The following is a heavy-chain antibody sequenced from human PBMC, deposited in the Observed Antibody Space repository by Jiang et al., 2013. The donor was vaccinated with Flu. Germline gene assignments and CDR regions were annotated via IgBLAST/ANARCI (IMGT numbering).Heavy chain of an antibody. CDR3: VRDRTGDRYFDL. CDR2: IYYSGST. D-gene: IGHD7-27*01. CDR1: GGSISSGGYY. V-gene: IGHV4-31*03. Sequence: KPSQTLSLTCTVSGGSISSGGYYWSWIRQHPGKGLEWIGYIYYSGSTYYNPSLKSRVTISVDTSKNQFSLKLSSVTAADTAVYYCVRDRTGDRYFDLWGRGTLVTVSS. J-gene: IGHJ2*01.